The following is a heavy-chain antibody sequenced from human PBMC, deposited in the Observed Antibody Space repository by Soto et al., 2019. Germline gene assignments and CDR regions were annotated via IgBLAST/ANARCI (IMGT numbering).Heavy chain of an antibody. Sequence: EVQLLESGGDLVQPGGSLRLSCAASGFTFSSYAMSWVRQAPGKGLEWVSIITGSGGITYYADSVKGRFTISRDNSKNTLSLQMNSLRAEDTAVYYCARGDSSGWTYWYFDLWGRGTLATVSS. V-gene: IGHV3-23*01. CDR2: ITGSGGIT. D-gene: IGHD6-19*01. CDR3: ARGDSSGWTYWYFDL. J-gene: IGHJ2*01. CDR1: GFTFSSYA.